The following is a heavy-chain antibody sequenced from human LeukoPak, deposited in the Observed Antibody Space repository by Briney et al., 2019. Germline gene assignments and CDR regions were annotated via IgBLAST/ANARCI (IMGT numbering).Heavy chain of an antibody. CDR2: IYYSGST. Sequence: SETLSLTCTVSGGSISSSSYYWGWIRQPPGKGLEWIGSIYYSGSTYYNPSLKSRVTISVDTSKNQFSLKLSSVTAADTAVYYCARVSSWYRAADYWGQGTLVTVSS. CDR3: ARVSSWYRAADY. D-gene: IGHD6-13*01. CDR1: GGSISSSSYY. J-gene: IGHJ4*02. V-gene: IGHV4-39*01.